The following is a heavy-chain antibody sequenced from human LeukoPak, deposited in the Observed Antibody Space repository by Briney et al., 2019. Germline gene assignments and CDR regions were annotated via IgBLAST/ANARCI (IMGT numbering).Heavy chain of an antibody. CDR2: IYYSGST. CDR3: AREGFDYVWGSYRLETIDY. J-gene: IGHJ4*02. D-gene: IGHD3-16*02. CDR1: GGSISSYY. Sequence: SETLSLTCTVSGGSISSYYWSWIRQPPGKGLEWIGYIYYSGSTYYNPSLKSRVTISVDMSKNQFSLMLNSMTAADTAVYYCAREGFDYVWGSYRLETIDYWGQGTLVTVSS. V-gene: IGHV4-59*12.